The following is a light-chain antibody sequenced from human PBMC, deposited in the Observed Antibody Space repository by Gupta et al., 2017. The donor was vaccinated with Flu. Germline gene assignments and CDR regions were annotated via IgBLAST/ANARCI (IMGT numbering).Light chain of an antibody. CDR3: QQYNNWPCT. CDR2: DAS. Sequence: PATLSMSPGERATLFCRASRSVRSFLAWYQQKPGQAPRLLISDASTRATGIPARFSAGGSGTEFTLTISNLQSEDYAVYYCQQYNNWPCTFGQGTKVEIK. CDR1: RSVRSF. V-gene: IGKV3-15*01. J-gene: IGKJ1*01.